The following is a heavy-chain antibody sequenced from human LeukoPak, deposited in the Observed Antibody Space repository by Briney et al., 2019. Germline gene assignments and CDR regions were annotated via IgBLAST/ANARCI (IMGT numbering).Heavy chain of an antibody. J-gene: IGHJ4*02. D-gene: IGHD1-26*01. V-gene: IGHV3-21*01. Sequence: PGGSLRLSCAASGFTFNSYSMNWVRQAPGKGLEWVSSIGGRKNYIDYADSIKGRFTTSRDNTKKSLYLQMNNLRAEDTAVYYCARAPLGGSYDYWGQGPLVTVSS. CDR3: ARAPLGGSYDY. CDR1: GFTFNSYS. CDR2: IGGRKNYI.